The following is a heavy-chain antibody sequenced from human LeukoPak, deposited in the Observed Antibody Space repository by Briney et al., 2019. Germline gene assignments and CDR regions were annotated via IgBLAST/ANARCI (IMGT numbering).Heavy chain of an antibody. V-gene: IGHV3-33*01. J-gene: IGHJ4*02. CDR2: IWYDGSNK. CDR1: GFTFSSYG. CDR3: ARDYVEMATFIDY. Sequence: GGSLRLSCAASGFTFSSYGMRWVRQAPGKGLEWVAVIWYDGSNKYYADSVKGRFTISRDNSKNTLYLQMNSLRAEDTAVYYCARDYVEMATFIDYWGQGTLVTVSS. D-gene: IGHD5-24*01.